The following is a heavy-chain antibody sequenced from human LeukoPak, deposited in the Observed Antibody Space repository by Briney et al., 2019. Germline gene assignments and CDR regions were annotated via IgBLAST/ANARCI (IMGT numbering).Heavy chain of an antibody. D-gene: IGHD2-2*01. V-gene: IGHV1-2*02. CDR1: GDTLTDYY. CDR2: INPHNGGA. J-gene: IGHJ6*02. Sequence: GASVKASCKASGDTLTDYYIHGVRQAPAQGLEGMGWINPHNGGANYAQKFQGRVTMTRDTSISTAYTELTRLTSDDTAVYFCAATCSRTRCVLGDYSYSVDVWGQGTTVTVSS. CDR3: AATCSRTRCVLGDYSYSVDV.